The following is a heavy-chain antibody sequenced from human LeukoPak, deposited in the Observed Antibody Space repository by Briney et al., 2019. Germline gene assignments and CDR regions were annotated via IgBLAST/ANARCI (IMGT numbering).Heavy chain of an antibody. CDR2: IPYYGSDR. J-gene: IGHJ4*02. Sequence: GGSLRLSCSASGFTFSSYGMHWVRRAPGKGLEWVAVIPYYGSDRSYADSVKGRFTISRDNSKNTLFLQMNGLRPEDTAVYYCAKDRYHDSIAFPGGHFDYWGQGALVTVSS. D-gene: IGHD3-22*01. CDR3: AKDRYHDSIAFPGGHFDY. V-gene: IGHV3-30*18. CDR1: GFTFSSYG.